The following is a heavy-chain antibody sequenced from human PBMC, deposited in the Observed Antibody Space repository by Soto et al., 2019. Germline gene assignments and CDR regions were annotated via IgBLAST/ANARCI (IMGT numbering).Heavy chain of an antibody. CDR1: GGTLSSYA. D-gene: IGHD2-15*01. CDR2: IIPIFGTA. V-gene: IGHV1-69*01. J-gene: IGHJ4*02. Sequence: SVKVSCKASGGTLSSYAISWVRQAPGQGLEWMGGIIPIFGTANYAQKFQGRVTITADESTSTAYMELSSLRSEDTAVYYCATLGYCSGGSCLLFDYWGQGTLVTVSS. CDR3: ATLGYCSGGSCLLFDY.